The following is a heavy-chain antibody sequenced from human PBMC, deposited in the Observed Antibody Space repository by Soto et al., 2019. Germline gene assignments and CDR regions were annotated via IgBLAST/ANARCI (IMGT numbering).Heavy chain of an antibody. D-gene: IGHD3-10*01. V-gene: IGHV3-23*01. Sequence: EVQLLESGGGLVQPGGSLRLSCAASGFTFSSYAMSWVRQAPGKGLEWVSDISGSGGSTYYADSVKGRFTISRDNSKNTLYLQMNSQRAEDTAIYYCAKVGNYYQYGMDIWGQGTTVTVSS. J-gene: IGHJ6*02. CDR2: ISGSGGST. CDR3: AKVGNYYQYGMDI. CDR1: GFTFSSYA.